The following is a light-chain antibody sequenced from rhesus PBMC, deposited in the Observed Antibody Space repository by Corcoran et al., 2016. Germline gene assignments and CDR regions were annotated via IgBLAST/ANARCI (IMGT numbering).Light chain of an antibody. J-gene: IGKJ4*01. Sequence: DIQMTQSPSSLSASVGDRVTITCRASQGISNNLAWYQQKPGKVLKHLIYKASTLQSGIPSRFSGSGSVTEFTLTISSLQPEDVATYYCQHGYGILAFGGGTKVEIK. V-gene: IGKV1-25*01. CDR2: KAS. CDR1: QGISNN. CDR3: QHGYGILA.